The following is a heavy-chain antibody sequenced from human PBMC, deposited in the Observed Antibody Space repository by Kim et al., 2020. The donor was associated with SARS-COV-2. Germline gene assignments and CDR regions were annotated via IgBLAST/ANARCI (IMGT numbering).Heavy chain of an antibody. J-gene: IGHJ4*02. V-gene: IGHV3-73*01. Sequence: GGSLRLSCAASGLTFSGSTLYWVRQASGKGLEWVGRMKSKAKNYATAYGASVRGRFAISRDDSKNTAYLQMNSLKTEDTAVYYCCIWAGSVYHDYWGQGTLVTVSA. CDR3: CIWAGSVYHDY. D-gene: IGHD2-2*01. CDR2: MKSKAKNYAT. CDR1: GLTFSGST.